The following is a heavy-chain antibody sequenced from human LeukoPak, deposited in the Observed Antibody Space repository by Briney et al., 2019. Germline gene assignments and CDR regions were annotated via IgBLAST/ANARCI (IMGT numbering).Heavy chain of an antibody. Sequence: ASGKVSCKASGYTFTSYDINWVRQASGHGLEWMEWMNPNSGHTGYAQKFQGRVTMTRNTSISTAYMELSSLRSEDTAVYYCARGADYYDSSGSQFDYWGQGTLVTVSS. CDR1: GYTFTSYD. D-gene: IGHD3-22*01. CDR3: ARGADYYDSSGSQFDY. V-gene: IGHV1-8*01. J-gene: IGHJ4*02. CDR2: MNPNSGHT.